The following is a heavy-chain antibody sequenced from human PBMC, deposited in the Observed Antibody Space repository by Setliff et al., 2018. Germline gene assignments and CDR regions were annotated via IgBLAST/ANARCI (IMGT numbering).Heavy chain of an antibody. CDR3: ARGGYSRGPPVYYFDY. CDR2: INHSGST. D-gene: IGHD5-12*01. V-gene: IGHV4-34*01. J-gene: IGHJ4*02. Sequence: SETLSLTCTVSGGSISSYYWSWIRQPPGKGLEWIGKINHSGSTNYNPPLKSRVTVSVDTSKNQFSLKLSSVTAADTAVYYCARGGYSRGPPVYYFDYWGQGTLVTVSS. CDR1: GGSISSYY.